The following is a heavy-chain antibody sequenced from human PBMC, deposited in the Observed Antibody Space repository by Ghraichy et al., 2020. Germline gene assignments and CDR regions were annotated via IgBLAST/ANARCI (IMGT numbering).Heavy chain of an antibody. V-gene: IGHV1-2*02. CDR1: GYTFTGYY. CDR2: INPNSGGT. CDR3: ARSEIFEYSSSDFGMDV. D-gene: IGHD6-6*01. J-gene: IGHJ6*02. Sequence: ASVKVSCKASGYTFTGYYMHWVRQAPGQGLEWMGWINPNSGGTNYAQKFQGRVTMTRDTSISTAYMELSRLRSDDTAVYYCARSEIFEYSSSDFGMDVWGQGTTVTVSS.